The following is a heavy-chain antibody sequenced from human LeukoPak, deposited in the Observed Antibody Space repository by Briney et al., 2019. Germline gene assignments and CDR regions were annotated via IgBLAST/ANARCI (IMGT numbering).Heavy chain of an antibody. Sequence: SETLSLTCTVSGGSISSYYWSWLRQPPGKGLEWIGYIYYSGSTNYNPSLKSRVTISVDTSKNQFSLKLSSVTAADTAVYYCARALRGAFDYWGQGTLVTVSS. CDR2: IYYSGST. D-gene: IGHD4-17*01. CDR3: ARALRGAFDY. V-gene: IGHV4-59*01. CDR1: GGSISSYY. J-gene: IGHJ4*02.